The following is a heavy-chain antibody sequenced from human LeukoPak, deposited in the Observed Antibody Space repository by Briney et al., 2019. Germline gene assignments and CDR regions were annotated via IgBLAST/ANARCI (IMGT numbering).Heavy chain of an antibody. CDR2: INGGGGST. J-gene: IGHJ4*02. V-gene: IGHV3-23*01. CDR3: ARDGTAVGINYDY. D-gene: IGHD6-13*01. CDR1: GFTFSSYA. Sequence: GGSLRLSCAASGFTFSSYAMSWVRQAPGKGLVWVSSINGGGGSTYYADSVKGRFTISRDNSNNTLYLQMNSLRAEDTAVYYCARDGTAVGINYDYWGQGTLVTVSS.